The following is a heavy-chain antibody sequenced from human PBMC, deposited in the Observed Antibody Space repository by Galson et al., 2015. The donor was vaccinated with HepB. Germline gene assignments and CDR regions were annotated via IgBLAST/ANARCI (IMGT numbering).Heavy chain of an antibody. V-gene: IGHV1-18*01. CDR1: GYTFTSYG. D-gene: IGHD6-19*01. Sequence: SVKVSCKASGYTFTSYGISWVRQAPGQGLEWMGWISAYNGNTNYAQKLQGRVTMTTDTSTSTAYMELRSLRSDDTAVYYCARVGGSGHAQDYYYYGMDVWGQGTTVTVSS. CDR3: ARVGGSGHAQDYYYYGMDV. CDR2: ISAYNGNT. J-gene: IGHJ6*02.